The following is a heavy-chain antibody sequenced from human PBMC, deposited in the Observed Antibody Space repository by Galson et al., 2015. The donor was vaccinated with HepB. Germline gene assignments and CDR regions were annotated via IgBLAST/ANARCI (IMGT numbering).Heavy chain of an antibody. V-gene: IGHV3-11*06. CDR2: ISSSSSYT. Sequence: SLRLSCAASGFTFSDYYMSWIRQAPGKGLEWVSYISSSSSYTNYADSVKGRFTISRDNAKNSLYLQMNSLRAEDTAVYYCARGTFRGATGGWFDPWGQGTLVTVSS. D-gene: IGHD3-10*01. CDR3: ARGTFRGATGGWFDP. J-gene: IGHJ5*02. CDR1: GFTFSDYY.